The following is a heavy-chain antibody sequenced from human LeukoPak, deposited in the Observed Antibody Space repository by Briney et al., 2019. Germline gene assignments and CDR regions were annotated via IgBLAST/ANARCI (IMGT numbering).Heavy chain of an antibody. CDR2: ISGSGGST. Sequence: GGSLRLSCAASGFTFSSYAMSWVRQAPGKGLEWVSAISGSGGSTYYADSVKGRFTISRDNSKNTLYLQMNSLRAEDTAVYYCAKTGDYYGSGGVYYYYMDVWGKGTTVTVSS. D-gene: IGHD3-10*01. CDR3: AKTGDYYGSGGVYYYYMDV. V-gene: IGHV3-23*01. J-gene: IGHJ6*03. CDR1: GFTFSSYA.